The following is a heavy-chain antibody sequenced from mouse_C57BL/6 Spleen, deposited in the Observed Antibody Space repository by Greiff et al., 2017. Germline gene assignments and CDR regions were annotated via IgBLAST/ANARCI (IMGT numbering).Heavy chain of an antibody. CDR1: GYTFTSYW. J-gene: IGHJ2*01. V-gene: IGHV1-64*01. Sequence: VQLQQSGAELVKPGASVKLSCKASGYTFTSYWMHWVKQRPGQGLEWIGMIHPNSGSTNYNEKFKSKATLTVDKSSSTAYMQLSSLTSEDSAVYYCAREKLGCFDYWGQGTTLTVSS. CDR2: IHPNSGST. CDR3: AREKLGCFDY.